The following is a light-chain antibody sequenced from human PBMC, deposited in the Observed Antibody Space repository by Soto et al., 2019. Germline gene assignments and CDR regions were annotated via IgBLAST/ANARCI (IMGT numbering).Light chain of an antibody. V-gene: IGLV4-60*02. CDR3: ETWDNTPWV. J-gene: IGLJ3*02. CDR2: VEGSGSY. Sequence: QLVLTQSSSASASLGSSVRLTCTLSSGHSTYIIAWHQQQPGKAPRLLMKVEGSGSYDKGSGVPDRFSGSSSGADRYLTIANLQFEDEADYFCETWDNTPWVFGGGTKPTVL. CDR1: SGHSTYI.